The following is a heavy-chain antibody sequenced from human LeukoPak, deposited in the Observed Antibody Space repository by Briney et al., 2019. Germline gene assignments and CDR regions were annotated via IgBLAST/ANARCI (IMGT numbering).Heavy chain of an antibody. CDR3: ARDYYGGNAFDP. CDR1: GYTFTGYY. V-gene: IGHV1-2*02. D-gene: IGHD4-23*01. CDR2: INPNSGGT. J-gene: IGHJ5*02. Sequence: GASVKVSCKASGYTFTGYYIHWVRQAPGQGLEWMGWINPNSGGTNYAQEFQGRVTVTRDTSISTAYMELSGLTSDDTAVYYCARDYYGGNAFDPWGQGTLVTVSS.